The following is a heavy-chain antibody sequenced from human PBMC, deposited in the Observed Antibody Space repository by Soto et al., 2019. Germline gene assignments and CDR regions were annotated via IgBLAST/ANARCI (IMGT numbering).Heavy chain of an antibody. D-gene: IGHD3-10*01. V-gene: IGHV3-48*02. Sequence: GGSLRLSCAASGFTFSSYSMNWVRQAPGKGLKWVSYISSSSSTIYYADSVKGRFTISRDNAKNSLYLQMNSLRDEDTAVYYCARTDYGSGSYLPLYWGQGTLVTVSS. CDR1: GFTFSSYS. CDR2: ISSSSSTI. CDR3: ARTDYGSGSYLPLY. J-gene: IGHJ4*02.